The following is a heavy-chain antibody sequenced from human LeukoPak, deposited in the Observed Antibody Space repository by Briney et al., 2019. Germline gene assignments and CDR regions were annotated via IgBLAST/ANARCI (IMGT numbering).Heavy chain of an antibody. V-gene: IGHV3-30*18. CDR3: AKDRVKWEVATTSTKYYYGMDV. CDR1: GLTFSSYG. CDR2: ISYDGSNK. Sequence: PGRSLRLSCAASGLTFSSYGMHWVRQAPGKGLEWVAVISYDGSNKYYADSVKGRFTISRDNSKNTLYLQMNSLRAEDTAVYYCAKDRVKWEVATTSTKYYYGMDVWGQGTTVTVSS. D-gene: IGHD5-12*01. J-gene: IGHJ6*02.